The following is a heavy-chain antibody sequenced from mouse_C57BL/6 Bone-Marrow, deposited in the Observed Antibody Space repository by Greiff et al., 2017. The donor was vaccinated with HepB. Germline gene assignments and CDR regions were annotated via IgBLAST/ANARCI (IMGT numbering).Heavy chain of an antibody. J-gene: IGHJ2*01. CDR1: GYTFTDYY. V-gene: IGHV1-19*01. Sequence: EVQLQESGPVLVKPGASVKMSCKASGYTFTDYYMNWVKQSHGKSLEWIGVINPYNGGTSYNQKFKGKATLTVDKSSSTAYMELNSLTSEDSAVYYCARAKYYFDYWGQGTTLTVSS. CDR3: ARAKYYFDY. CDR2: INPYNGGT.